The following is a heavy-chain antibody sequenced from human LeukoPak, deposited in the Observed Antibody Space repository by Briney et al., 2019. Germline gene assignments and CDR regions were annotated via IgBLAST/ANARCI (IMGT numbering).Heavy chain of an antibody. V-gene: IGHV3-48*04. CDR3: AREGYDYVWGSQLDV. Sequence: GGSLRLSCAASGFTFSSYSMNWVRQAPGKGLEWVSYISSSSSTIYYADSVKGRFTISRDNAKNSLYLQMNSLRAEDTAVFYCAREGYDYVWGSQLDVWGQGTTVTVSS. CDR1: GFTFSSYS. J-gene: IGHJ6*02. CDR2: ISSSSSTI. D-gene: IGHD3-16*01.